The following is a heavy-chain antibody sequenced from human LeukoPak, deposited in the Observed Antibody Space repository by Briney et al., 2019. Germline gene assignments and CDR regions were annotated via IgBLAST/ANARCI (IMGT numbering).Heavy chain of an antibody. CDR3: ASLAGGELYDP. J-gene: IGHJ5*02. Sequence: GASVTVSCKASGYTFTGYYMHWVRQAPGQGLEWMGWINPNSGGTNYVQKFQGRVTMTRDTSISTAYMELSRLRSGDTAVYYCASLAGGELYDPWGQGTLVTVSS. CDR2: INPNSGGT. CDR1: GYTFTGYY. V-gene: IGHV1-2*02. D-gene: IGHD2-21*01.